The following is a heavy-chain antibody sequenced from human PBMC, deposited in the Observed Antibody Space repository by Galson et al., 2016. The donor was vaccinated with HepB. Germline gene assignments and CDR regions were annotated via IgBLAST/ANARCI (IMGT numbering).Heavy chain of an antibody. CDR3: AREVGDIVVVPAT. CDR2: MSPISGDT. D-gene: IGHD2-2*01. J-gene: IGHJ5*02. Sequence: SVKVSCKASGYTFTSYDINWVRQAPGQGLEWMGWMSPISGDTDFPQKFLGRLTMTRDTSIDTAYLELSGLTSEDTAVYYCAREVGDIVVVPATWGQGTLVTVSS. CDR1: GYTFTSYD. V-gene: IGHV1-8*01.